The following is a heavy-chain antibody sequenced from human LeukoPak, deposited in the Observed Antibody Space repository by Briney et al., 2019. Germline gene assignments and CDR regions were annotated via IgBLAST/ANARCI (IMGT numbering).Heavy chain of an antibody. Sequence: SETLSLTCTVSGDSISSSSYYWGWIRQPPGKGLEWIGSIYYSGSTYYNPSLESRVAISVDTSKNQFSLKLNSVTAADTAVYYCARYSRVTNSYYFDYWGQGTLVTVSS. CDR3: ARYSRVTNSYYFDY. CDR2: IYYSGST. J-gene: IGHJ4*02. D-gene: IGHD2-15*01. V-gene: IGHV4-39*01. CDR1: GDSISSSSYY.